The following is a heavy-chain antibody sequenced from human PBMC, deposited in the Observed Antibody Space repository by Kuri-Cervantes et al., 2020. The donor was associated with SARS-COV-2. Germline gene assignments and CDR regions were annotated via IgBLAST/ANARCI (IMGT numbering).Heavy chain of an antibody. CDR3: GRHRGYCSGGGCYSTGFSFDY. Sequence: GESLKISCAASEFTFSSYDMTWVRQAPGMGLELVSAISSGSDYIYYADSVKGRFTVSRDNAENLLYLQMNSLGVGDTAVYYCGRHRGYCSGGGCYSTGFSFDYWGQGALVTVSS. V-gene: IGHV3-21*01. D-gene: IGHD2-15*01. CDR1: EFTFSSYD. J-gene: IGHJ4*02. CDR2: ISSGSDYI.